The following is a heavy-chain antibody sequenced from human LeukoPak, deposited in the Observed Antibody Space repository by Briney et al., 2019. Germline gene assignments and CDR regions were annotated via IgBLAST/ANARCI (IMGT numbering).Heavy chain of an antibody. J-gene: IGHJ6*04. CDR3: ASPPRGGYYYYGMDV. Sequence: PGGSLRLSCAASGFTFSSYDMHWVRQVTGKGLEWVSAVGTVGDTYYPGSVKGRFTVSRENARNSLYLQMNSLRAGDTAVYYCASPPRGGYYYYGMDVWGKGTTVTVSS. V-gene: IGHV3-13*01. CDR1: GFTFSSYD. D-gene: IGHD3-10*01. CDR2: VGTVGDT.